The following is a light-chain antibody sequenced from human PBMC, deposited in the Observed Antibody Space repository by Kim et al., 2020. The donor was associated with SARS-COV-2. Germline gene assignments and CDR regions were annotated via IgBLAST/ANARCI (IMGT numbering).Light chain of an antibody. CDR2: GNT. V-gene: IGLV1-40*01. J-gene: IGLJ1*01. Sequence: QSVLTQPPSVSGAPGQRVTIYCTGSSSNIGATYDVQWYQQLPGSAPKLLIYGNTNRPSGVPDRFSGSKSGTSASLAITGLQAEDEADYYCQSYDGSLSGYVFGTGTKVTVL. CDR1: SSNIGATYD. CDR3: QSYDGSLSGYV.